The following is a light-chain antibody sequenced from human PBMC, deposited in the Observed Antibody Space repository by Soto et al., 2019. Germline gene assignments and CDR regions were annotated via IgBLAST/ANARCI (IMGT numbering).Light chain of an antibody. Sequence: SALTQPASVSGSPGQSITISCTGTSSDVGGYNYVSWYQHHPGKAPKLMISSVSSRPSGVSNRFSGSKSGNTASLTISGLQPEDEADYYCSSYTSSDTYVFGTGTKVTVL. CDR1: SSDVGGYNY. CDR2: SVS. CDR3: SSYTSSDTYV. V-gene: IGLV2-14*03. J-gene: IGLJ1*01.